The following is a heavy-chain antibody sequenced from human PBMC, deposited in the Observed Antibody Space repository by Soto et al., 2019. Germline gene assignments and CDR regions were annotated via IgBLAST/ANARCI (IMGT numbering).Heavy chain of an antibody. CDR1: GFTFSDFC. V-gene: IGHV3-30*18. J-gene: IGHJ4*01. Sequence: GGSRRPSCEVAGFTFSDFCLDWDRHAAGNGREWVAIISHDGSKRLYADSEKVRFTISRDNSKNTLYLQMSSLRPEDTALYYCAKTATYVDGYDNTGYSSEDYWGHGTLVTVSS. D-gene: IGHD3-22*01. CDR3: AKTATYVDGYDNTGYSSEDY. CDR2: ISHDGSKR.